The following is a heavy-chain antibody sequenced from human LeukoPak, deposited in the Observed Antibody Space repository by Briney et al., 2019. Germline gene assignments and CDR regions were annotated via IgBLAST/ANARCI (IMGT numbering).Heavy chain of an antibody. CDR2: ISAYNGNT. D-gene: IGHD6-6*01. J-gene: IGHJ4*02. Sequence: ASVKVSCKASGYTFTGYGISWVRRAPGQGLEWMGWISAYNGNTNYAQKLQGRVTMTTDTSTSTAYMELRSLRSDDTAVYYCVRGKTNIAARPDAYFDYWGQGTLVTASS. V-gene: IGHV1-18*01. CDR1: GYTFTGYG. CDR3: VRGKTNIAARPDAYFDY.